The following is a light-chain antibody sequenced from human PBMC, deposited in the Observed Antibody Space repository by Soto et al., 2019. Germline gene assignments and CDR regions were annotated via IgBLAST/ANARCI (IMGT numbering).Light chain of an antibody. Sequence: DVVMTQSPLSLPVTLGQPASISCRSSQSLVYSNGVTYLNWFQQRPGQSPRRLIHKVSNRDSGVPDRFSGSASGTDSTLKISRVEAEDVGVYYYMQGTHWPYTFGQGTKLEIK. V-gene: IGKV2-30*01. CDR3: MQGTHWPYT. CDR2: KVS. CDR1: QSLVYSNGVTY. J-gene: IGKJ2*01.